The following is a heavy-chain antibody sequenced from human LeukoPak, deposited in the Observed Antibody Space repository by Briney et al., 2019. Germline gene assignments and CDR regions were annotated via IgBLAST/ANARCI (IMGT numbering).Heavy chain of an antibody. CDR2: INHSGSA. CDR1: GGSFSGYY. Sequence: PSETLSLTCAVSGGSFSGYYWTWIRQPPGKGLEWIGEINHSGSANYNPSLKSRVTISLDTSKNQFSLKLSSVTAADTAVYYCARHSSGYLNWFDPWGQGTLVTVSS. D-gene: IGHD3-22*01. V-gene: IGHV4-34*01. J-gene: IGHJ5*02. CDR3: ARHSSGYLNWFDP.